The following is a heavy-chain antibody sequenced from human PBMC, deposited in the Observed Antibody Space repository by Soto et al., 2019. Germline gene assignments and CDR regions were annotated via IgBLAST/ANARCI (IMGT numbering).Heavy chain of an antibody. CDR1: GGSISSYY. Sequence: QVQLQESGPGLMKPSETLSLTCTVSGGSISSYYWSWIRQPPGKGLEWIGYIYYSGSTNYNPSLKSRVTISVDTSKNQFSLKLSSVTAADTAVYYCARVLGIVVVPAAPSAFDIWGQGTMVTVSS. CDR3: ARVLGIVVVPAAPSAFDI. D-gene: IGHD2-2*03. CDR2: IYYSGST. J-gene: IGHJ3*02. V-gene: IGHV4-59*01.